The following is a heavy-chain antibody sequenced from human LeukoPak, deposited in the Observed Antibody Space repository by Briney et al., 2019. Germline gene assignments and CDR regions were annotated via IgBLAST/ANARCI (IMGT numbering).Heavy chain of an antibody. CDR3: AKAGVGAGNYFDY. V-gene: IGHV1-8*03. D-gene: IGHD1-26*01. CDR2: MNPNSGNT. J-gene: IGHJ4*02. Sequence: ASVKVSCKASGYTFTSYDINWVRQATGQGLEWMGWMNPNSGNTGYAQKFQGRVTITRNTSISTASMELSSLRSEDTAVYYCAKAGVGAGNYFDYWGRGTLVTVSS. CDR1: GYTFTSYD.